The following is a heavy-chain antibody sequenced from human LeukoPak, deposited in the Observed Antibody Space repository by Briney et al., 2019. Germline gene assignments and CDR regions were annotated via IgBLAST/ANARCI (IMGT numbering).Heavy chain of an antibody. CDR3: TTEVIY. Sequence: GRSLRLSCTASGFTFGDYAMSWFRQAPGKGLEWVGRIKGKSEGGATDYAAFVKGRFSISREDSKNTLYLQMNSLKTEDTAVYYCTTEVIYWGQGTLVTVSS. V-gene: IGHV3-15*01. CDR2: IKGKSEGGAT. CDR1: GFTFGDYA. J-gene: IGHJ4*02.